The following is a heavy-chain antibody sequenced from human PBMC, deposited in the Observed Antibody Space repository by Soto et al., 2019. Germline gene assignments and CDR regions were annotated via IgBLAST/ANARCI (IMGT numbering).Heavy chain of an antibody. Sequence: PETLSLTCTPSGASLSSYYSSWIRQQPGKGLEWIGYIYYSGSTNYNPSLKCRVTRSVDTSKNQCSLKLSSVTAADTAVYYCARRYSSAFDIWGQGTMVTVSS. J-gene: IGHJ3*02. V-gene: IGHV4-59*08. CDR1: GASLSSYY. D-gene: IGHD6-13*01. CDR2: IYYSGST. CDR3: ARRYSSAFDI.